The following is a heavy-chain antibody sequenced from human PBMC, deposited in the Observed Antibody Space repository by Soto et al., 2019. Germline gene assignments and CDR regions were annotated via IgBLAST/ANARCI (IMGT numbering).Heavy chain of an antibody. Sequence: QVQLMQSGAEVRKPGASVKVSCKASGYTFTDYDINWVRQATGQGLEWLGWMTPKSGSTGYAQKFQGRGTLARDPSRGTASVELSRLTSEDTAVYYCTRNLYNPGDFGHWGQGTLVTVSS. CDR1: GYTFTDYD. D-gene: IGHD1-20*01. CDR3: TRNLYNPGDFGH. V-gene: IGHV1-8*02. CDR2: MTPKSGST. J-gene: IGHJ4*02.